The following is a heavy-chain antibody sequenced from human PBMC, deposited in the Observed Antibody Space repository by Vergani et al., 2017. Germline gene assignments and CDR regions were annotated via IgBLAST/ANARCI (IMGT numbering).Heavy chain of an antibody. V-gene: IGHV3-33*01. D-gene: IGHD3-3*01. CDR2: IWYDGSNK. CDR1: GFTFSSHG. CDR3: ARSDFWSGYTPKYYYYYYMDV. J-gene: IGHJ6*03. Sequence: QVQLVESEGGVVQPGRSLTLSCVASGFTFSSHGMHWVRQAPGKGLEWVAVIWYDGSNKYYGDSVKGRFTISRDNAKNSLYLQMNSLRAEDTAVYYCARSDFWSGYTPKYYYYYYMDVWGKGTTVTVSS.